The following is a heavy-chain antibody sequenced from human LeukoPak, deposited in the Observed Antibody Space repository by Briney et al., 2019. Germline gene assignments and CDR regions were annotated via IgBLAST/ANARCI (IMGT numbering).Heavy chain of an antibody. CDR3: ANNYVWGSYRGYYYMDV. J-gene: IGHJ6*03. Sequence: GSLRLSCAASGFTFSSYGMHWIRQAPGKGLEWVAFIRYDGSNKYYADSVKGRFTISRDNSKNTLYLQMNSLRAEDTAVYYCANNYVWGSYRGYYYMDVWGKGTTVTISS. D-gene: IGHD3-16*02. V-gene: IGHV3-30*02. CDR1: GFTFSSYG. CDR2: IRYDGSNK.